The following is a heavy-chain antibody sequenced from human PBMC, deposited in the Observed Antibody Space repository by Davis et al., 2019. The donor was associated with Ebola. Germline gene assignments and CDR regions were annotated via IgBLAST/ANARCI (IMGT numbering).Heavy chain of an antibody. Sequence: SETLSLTCTVSGGSISSSSYYWGWIRQPPGKGLEWIGSIYYSGSTYYNPSLKSRVTISVDTSKNQSSLKLSSVTAADTAVYYCARQVVPAAIFGLDWFDPWGQGTLVTVSS. V-gene: IGHV4-39*01. CDR2: IYYSGST. CDR1: GGSISSSSYY. CDR3: ARQVVPAAIFGLDWFDP. D-gene: IGHD2-2*01. J-gene: IGHJ5*02.